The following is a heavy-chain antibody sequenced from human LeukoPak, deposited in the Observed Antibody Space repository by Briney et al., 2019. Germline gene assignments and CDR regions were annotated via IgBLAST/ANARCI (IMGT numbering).Heavy chain of an antibody. D-gene: IGHD1-7*01. CDR1: SGSINSYY. V-gene: IGHV4-59*01. CDR2: ISYSGNT. Sequence: SETLSLTCTVSSGSINSYYWNWIRQPPGKGLEWIGYISYSGNTNYNPSLKSRVTISVDTSKNQFSLNLSSVTAADTGLYYCARQRSGTTRGFGYYYYGMDVWGQGTTVIVSS. CDR3: ARQRSGTTRGFGYYYYGMDV. J-gene: IGHJ6*02.